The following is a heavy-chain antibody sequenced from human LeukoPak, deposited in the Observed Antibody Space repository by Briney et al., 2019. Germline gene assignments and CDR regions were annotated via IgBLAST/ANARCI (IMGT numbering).Heavy chain of an antibody. CDR2: IYPGDSDT. V-gene: IGHV5-51*01. CDR1: GYSFTNYW. Sequence: GESLKISCKGSGYSFTNYWIGWVRQMPGKGLEWMGIIYPGDSDTRYSPSFQGQVTISADKSISTAYLQWSSLKASDTAMYYCARHPQLGGYCSVTNCLNRFDSWGQGTLVTVSS. CDR3: ARHPQLGGYCSVTNCLNRFDS. J-gene: IGHJ5*01. D-gene: IGHD2-2*01.